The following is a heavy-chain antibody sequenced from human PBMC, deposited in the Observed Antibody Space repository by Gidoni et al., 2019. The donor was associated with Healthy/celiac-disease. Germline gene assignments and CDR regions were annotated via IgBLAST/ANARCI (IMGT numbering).Heavy chain of an antibody. CDR2: ISSSSSYI. J-gene: IGHJ4*02. D-gene: IGHD5-18*01. CDR1: GFTFSSYS. CDR3: ARDVEGYSYGYSDY. V-gene: IGHV3-21*01. Sequence: EVQLVESGGGLVKPGGYLRLSCAASGFTFSSYSMNWVRQAPGKGLEWVSSISSSSSYIYYADSVKGRFTISRDNAKNSLYLQMNSLRAEDTAVYYCARDVEGYSYGYSDYWGQGTLVTVSS.